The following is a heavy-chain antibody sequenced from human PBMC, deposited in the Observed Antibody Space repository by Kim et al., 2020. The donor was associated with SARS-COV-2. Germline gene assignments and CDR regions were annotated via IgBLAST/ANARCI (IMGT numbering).Heavy chain of an antibody. CDR3: ARFQHDSGSYLDPFDI. Sequence: SETLSLTCTVSGGSLSPYYWSWIRQPPGKGLERIGYMHYSGRANYSPSLKSRVAISVDTSKNHFSLNLTSVTAADTAKYFCARFQHDSGSYLDPFDIWGQGTLVTVSS. CDR1: GGSLSPYY. J-gene: IGHJ3*02. D-gene: IGHD3-10*01. CDR2: MHYSGRA. V-gene: IGHV4-59*01.